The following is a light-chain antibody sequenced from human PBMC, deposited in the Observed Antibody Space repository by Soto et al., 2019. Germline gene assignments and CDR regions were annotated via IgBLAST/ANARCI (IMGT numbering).Light chain of an antibody. CDR3: QQSYTTPFT. J-gene: IGKJ3*01. CDR1: QSIITY. CDR2: AAS. Sequence: DIQMTQSPSSLSASVGDRVIITCRASQSIITYLNWYQQKPGKAPKLLIYAASGLQSGVSSRFSGSGSGTDSTLTISSLQLEDFATYHCQQSYTTPFTFGPGTKVDIK. V-gene: IGKV1-39*01.